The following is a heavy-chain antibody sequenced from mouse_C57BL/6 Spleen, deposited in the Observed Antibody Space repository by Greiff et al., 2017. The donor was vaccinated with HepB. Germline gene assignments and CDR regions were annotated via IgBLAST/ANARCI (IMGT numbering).Heavy chain of an antibody. CDR1: GYSITSGYY. Sequence: DVQLQESGPGLVKPSQSLSLTCSVPGYSITSGYYWNWIRQFPGNKLEWMGYISYDGSNNYNPSLKNRISITRDTSKNQFFLKLNSVTTEDTATYYCARDGEFTTTGGDAMDYWGQGTSVTVSS. J-gene: IGHJ4*01. CDR3: ARDGEFTTTGGDAMDY. D-gene: IGHD1-1*01. V-gene: IGHV3-6*01. CDR2: ISYDGSN.